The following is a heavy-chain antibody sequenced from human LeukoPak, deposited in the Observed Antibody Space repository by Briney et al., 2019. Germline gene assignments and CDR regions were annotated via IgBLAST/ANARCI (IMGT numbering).Heavy chain of an antibody. CDR1: GYSFTNYW. D-gene: IGHD6-19*01. CDR3: ARQPRYSSGSNYVGP. V-gene: IGHV5-51*01. Sequence: RGESLKISCKGSGYSFTNYWIGWVRQMPGKGLEWMGIIDPGDSESRYSPSFQGQVTISADKSISTAHLQWASLETSDTAMYYCARQPRYSSGSNYVGPWGQGTLVTVSS. CDR2: IDPGDSES. J-gene: IGHJ5*02.